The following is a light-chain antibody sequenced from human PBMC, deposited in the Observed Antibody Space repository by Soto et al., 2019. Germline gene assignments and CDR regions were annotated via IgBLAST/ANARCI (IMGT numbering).Light chain of an antibody. CDR3: CAYAGSDTYVL. V-gene: IGLV2-11*01. Sequence: QSVLTQPRSVSGSPGQSVTISCTGTSSDVGNYNYVSWYQQHPGKAPKFMMYDVNKRPSGVPDRFSGSKSGNTASLTISGLQAEDEADYYCCAYAGSDTYVLFGGGTKVTLL. CDR1: SSDVGNYNY. CDR2: DVN. J-gene: IGLJ2*01.